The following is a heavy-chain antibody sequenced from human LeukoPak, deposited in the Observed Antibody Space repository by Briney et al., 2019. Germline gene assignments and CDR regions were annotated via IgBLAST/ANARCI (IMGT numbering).Heavy chain of an antibody. CDR2: ISGSSSSV. Sequence: GGSLRLSCAASGFTFSSYSMNWVRQAPGKGLEWVSYISGSSSSVYFADSVKGRFPISRDNAENSLYLQMNSLRAEDTAVYYCARGGVTAAGPDYWGQGTLVTVSS. J-gene: IGHJ4*02. V-gene: IGHV3-48*01. CDR1: GFTFSSYS. D-gene: IGHD6-13*01. CDR3: ARGGVTAAGPDY.